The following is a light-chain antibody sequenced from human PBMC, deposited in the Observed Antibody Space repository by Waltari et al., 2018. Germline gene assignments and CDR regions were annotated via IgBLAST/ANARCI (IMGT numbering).Light chain of an antibody. CDR2: GAS. CDR1: QSVSRN. Sequence: EILMTQSPATLSVSPGERATPSCRASQSVSRNLAWYQQKPGQAPRLLIFGASTRATGIPARFSGSGSETEFTLTISSLQSEDFAVYYCQQYNNWPFYTFGQGTKVDIK. J-gene: IGKJ2*01. CDR3: QQYNNWPFYT. V-gene: IGKV3-15*01.